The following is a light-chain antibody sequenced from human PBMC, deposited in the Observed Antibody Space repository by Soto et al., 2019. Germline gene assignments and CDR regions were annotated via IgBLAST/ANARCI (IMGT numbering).Light chain of an antibody. CDR1: QSINTD. CDR3: QQYYSYPLT. CDR2: AAS. Sequence: IRMTQSPSTLSSSTGERVTITCRASQSINTDLAWYQQKPGKAPKFLIYAASTLQRGVPSRFSGSGSGTDFTLSISCLHAEDFATYYCQQYYSYPLTFGGGTRVEIK. J-gene: IGKJ4*01. V-gene: IGKV1-8*01.